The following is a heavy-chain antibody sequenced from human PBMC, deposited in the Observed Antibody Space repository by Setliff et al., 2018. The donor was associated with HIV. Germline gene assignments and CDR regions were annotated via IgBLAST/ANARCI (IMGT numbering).Heavy chain of an antibody. CDR3: ARDGYYDSSGYSAFDI. V-gene: IGHV1-2*06. J-gene: IGHJ3*02. CDR2: INPNNGGT. D-gene: IGHD3-22*01. CDR1: GYTFTDYY. Sequence: ASVKVSCKASGYTFTDYYIHWVRQAPGQGLEWMGRINPNNGGTNYAQKLQGRVTMTRDTSISTAYMELSRLRSDDTAVYYCARDGYYDSSGYSAFDIWGQGTRGTVS.